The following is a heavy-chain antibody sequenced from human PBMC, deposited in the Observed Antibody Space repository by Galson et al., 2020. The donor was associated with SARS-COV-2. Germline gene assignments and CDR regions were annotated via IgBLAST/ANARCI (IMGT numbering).Heavy chain of an antibody. V-gene: IGHV3-30*04. CDR1: GFALSNSA. Sequence: QLGESLKISCAASGFALSNSAMHWVRQAPGKGLEWVAIISYDGTTKYNSDSVQGRFTISRDISKNTLYLQMNSLRPEDTAVYYCARETDDHTSSWYYYWGQGARVSVSS. CDR3: ARETDDHTSSWYYY. CDR2: ISYDGTTK. D-gene: IGHD6-13*01. J-gene: IGHJ4*02.